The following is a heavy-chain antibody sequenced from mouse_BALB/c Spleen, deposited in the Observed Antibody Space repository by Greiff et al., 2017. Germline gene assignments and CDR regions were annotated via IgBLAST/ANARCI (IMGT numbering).Heavy chain of an antibody. V-gene: IGHV3-6*02. CDR2: ISYDGSN. J-gene: IGHJ4*01. D-gene: IGHD2-10*01. Sequence: EVQLQESGPGLVKPSQSLSLTCSVTGYSITSGYYWNWIRQFPGNKLEWMGYISYDGSNNYNPSLKNRISITRDTSKNQFFLKLNSVTTEDTATYYCARDTAYYGNNYAMDYWGQGTSVTVSS. CDR3: ARDTAYYGNNYAMDY. CDR1: GYSITSGYY.